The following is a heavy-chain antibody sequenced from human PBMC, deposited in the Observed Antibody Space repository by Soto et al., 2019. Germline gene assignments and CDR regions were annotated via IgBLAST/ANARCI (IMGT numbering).Heavy chain of an antibody. CDR1: GYTFTSYA. CDR3: ARAVAVPADFDY. V-gene: IGHV1-3*01. CDR2: INAGNGNT. Sequence: ASVKVSCKASGYTFTSYAMHWVRQAPGQRLGWMGWINAGNGNTKYSQKFQGRVTITRDTSASTAYMELSSLRSEDTAVYYCARAVAVPADFDYWGQGTLVTSPQ. D-gene: IGHD6-19*01. J-gene: IGHJ4*02.